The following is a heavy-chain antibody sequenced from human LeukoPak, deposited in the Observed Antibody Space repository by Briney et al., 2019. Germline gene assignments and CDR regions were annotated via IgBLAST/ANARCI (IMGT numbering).Heavy chain of an antibody. V-gene: IGHV1-46*01. CDR2: IIPSSGST. Sequence: ASVKVSCKASGYAFTSYHIHWMRQAPGQGLGWMGIIIPSSGSTTYAQKFQGRVTMTRDTSTSTVYMELSSLTSDDTAVYFCARSDYNDYRGLGFWGQGTLSPSPQ. D-gene: IGHD4-11*01. CDR1: GYAFTSYH. CDR3: ARSDYNDYRGLGF. J-gene: IGHJ4*02.